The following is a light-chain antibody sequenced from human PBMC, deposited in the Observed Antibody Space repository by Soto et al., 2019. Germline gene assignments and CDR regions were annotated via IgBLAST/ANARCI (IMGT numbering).Light chain of an antibody. CDR2: AAS. J-gene: IGKJ1*01. CDR1: QDIGGR. Sequence: APSAFSVSAYLRYRIPITCRASQDIGGRLAWFQQKPGKAPQYLIQAASILQSGVPSRFSGSGSGTEFILTINNPQPEDFACYFCLQVYSFPRTFGLGSKVDIK. V-gene: IGKV1-12*01. CDR3: LQVYSFPRT.